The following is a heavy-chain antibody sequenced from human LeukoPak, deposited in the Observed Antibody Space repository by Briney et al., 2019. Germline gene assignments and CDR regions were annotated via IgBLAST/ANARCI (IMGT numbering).Heavy chain of an antibody. J-gene: IGHJ4*02. CDR1: GYTFTSYG. Sequence: ASVKVSCKASGYTFTSYGISWVRQAPGQGLEWMGWISAYNGNTHYAQKLQGRVTMTTDTSTSTVYMELRSLRSDDTAVYYCAREGEPSMMSYWGQGTLVTVSS. CDR3: AREGEPSMMSY. V-gene: IGHV1-18*01. D-gene: IGHD3-22*01. CDR2: ISAYNGNT.